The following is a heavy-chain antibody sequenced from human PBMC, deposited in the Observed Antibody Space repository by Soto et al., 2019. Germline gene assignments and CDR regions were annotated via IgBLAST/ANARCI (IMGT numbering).Heavy chain of an antibody. D-gene: IGHD4-4*01. CDR3: ARDRFTVSFSVKNYYYGMDV. J-gene: IGHJ6*02. CDR2: IIPIFGTA. Sequence: QVQLVQSGAEVKKPGSSVKVSCKASGGTFSSYAISWVRQAPGQGLEWMGGIIPIFGTANYAQKFQGRVTITEDESTSTAYMELSSLRSEDTAVYYCARDRFTVSFSVKNYYYGMDVWGQGTTVTVSS. V-gene: IGHV1-69*12. CDR1: GGTFSSYA.